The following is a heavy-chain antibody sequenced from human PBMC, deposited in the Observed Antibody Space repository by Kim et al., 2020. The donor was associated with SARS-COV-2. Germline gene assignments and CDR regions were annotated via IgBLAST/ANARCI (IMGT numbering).Heavy chain of an antibody. V-gene: IGHV4-4*02. J-gene: IGHJ4*02. CDR3: ASAYSSGRFDY. Sequence: NYNPSRKSRVTISVDKSKNQFSLKLSSVTAADTAVYYCASAYSSGRFDYWGQGTLVTVSS. D-gene: IGHD6-19*01.